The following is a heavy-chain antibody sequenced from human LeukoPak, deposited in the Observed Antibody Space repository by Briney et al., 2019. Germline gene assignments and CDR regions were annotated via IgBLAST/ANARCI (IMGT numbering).Heavy chain of an antibody. CDR1: GFTFSSYS. CDR3: ARDSYMVRGVTHSFDY. D-gene: IGHD3-10*01. Sequence: GGSLRLSCAASGFTFSSYSMNWVRQAPGKGLEWVSSISSSSSYIYYADSVKGRFTISRDNAKNSLYLQMNGLRAEDTAVYYCARDSYMVRGVTHSFDYWGQGTLVTVSS. J-gene: IGHJ4*02. V-gene: IGHV3-21*01. CDR2: ISSSSSYI.